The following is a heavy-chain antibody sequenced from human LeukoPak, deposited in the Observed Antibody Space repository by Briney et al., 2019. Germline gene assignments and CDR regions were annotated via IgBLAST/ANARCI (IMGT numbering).Heavy chain of an antibody. D-gene: IGHD6-19*01. CDR1: GFTFSSYA. CDR3: ARDYSSGWYANMDV. J-gene: IGHJ6*03. CDR2: ISYDGSNK. V-gene: IGHV3-30*04. Sequence: GGSLRLSCAASGFTFSSYAMHWVRQAPGKGLEWVAVISYDGSNKYYADSVKGRFTISRDNAKNSLYLQMNSLRAEDTAVYYCARDYSSGWYANMDVWGKGTTVTVSS.